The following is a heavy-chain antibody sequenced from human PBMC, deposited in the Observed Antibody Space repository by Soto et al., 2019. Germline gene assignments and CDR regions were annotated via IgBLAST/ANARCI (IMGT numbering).Heavy chain of an antibody. J-gene: IGHJ4*02. CDR1: GLNFDDFA. CDR3: AKGRYDFWSPYYFDS. Sequence: GGSLSLSCVGTGLNFDDFAMHWVRQAPGKGLEWVSGITWNSRVLDYADSVKGRFTISRDNARNSLYLQMDSLRDEDTALYYCAKGRYDFWSPYYFDSWGQGTLVTVSS. D-gene: IGHD3-3*01. CDR2: ITWNSRVL. V-gene: IGHV3-9*01.